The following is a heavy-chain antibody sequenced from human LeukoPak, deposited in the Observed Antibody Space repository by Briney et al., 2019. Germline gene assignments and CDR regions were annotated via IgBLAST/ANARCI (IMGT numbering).Heavy chain of an antibody. Sequence: PGGSLRLSCAASGFTFSDYYMSWIRQAPGKGLEWVSHISSRSSYINYADSVKGRFTISRDNAKNSLYLQMNSLRAADTAVYYCATSSYSSSWSIFDYCGQGTLVTVSS. CDR2: ISSRSSYI. D-gene: IGHD6-13*01. CDR3: ATSSYSSSWSIFDY. V-gene: IGHV3-11*03. J-gene: IGHJ4*02. CDR1: GFTFSDYY.